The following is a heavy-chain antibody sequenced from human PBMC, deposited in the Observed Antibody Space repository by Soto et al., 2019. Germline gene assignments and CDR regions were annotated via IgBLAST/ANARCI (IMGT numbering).Heavy chain of an antibody. CDR3: ARHNGPLYVGYYYAMDV. Sequence: QLQLQESGPGLVKPSETLSLTCTVSGGSISSSSYYWGWIRQPPGKGLEWIGSIYYSGYTYYNPSLKSLVTISVATSKNQFSLKLSSVTAADTAVYYCARHNGPLYVGYYYAMDVWGQGTTVTVSS. D-gene: IGHD3-16*01. CDR1: GGSISSSSYY. V-gene: IGHV4-39*01. CDR2: IYYSGYT. J-gene: IGHJ6*02.